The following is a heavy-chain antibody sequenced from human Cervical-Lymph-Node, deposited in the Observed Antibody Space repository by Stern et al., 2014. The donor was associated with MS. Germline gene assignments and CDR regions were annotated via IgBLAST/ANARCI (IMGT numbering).Heavy chain of an antibody. J-gene: IGHJ6*02. CDR3: AREVAGHRLGMMDV. CDR1: GYTFISYY. CDR2: INASGGTT. D-gene: IGHD6-19*01. Sequence: QMQLVQSGAEVKKPGASVKVSCKASGYTFISYYMHWVRQAPGQGLEWMGIINASGGTTSHAQKFQGRVTMTRDTSTSTVYMELSSLRSEDTAVYYCAREVAGHRLGMMDVWGQGTTVTVSS. V-gene: IGHV1-46*01.